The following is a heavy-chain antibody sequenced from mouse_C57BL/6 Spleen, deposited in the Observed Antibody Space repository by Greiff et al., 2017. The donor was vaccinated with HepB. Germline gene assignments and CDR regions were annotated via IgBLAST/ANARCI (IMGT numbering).Heavy chain of an antibody. J-gene: IGHJ2*01. CDR3: GRLGQREVLDY. CDR2: IYSRSGNT. CDR1: GYTFTSYG. D-gene: IGHD3-3*01. Sequence: QVQLQQSGAELARPGASVKLSCQASGYTFTSYGISWVKQRTGQGLEWIGEIYSRSGNTYYNEKFKGKATLTADKTSSTAYMELRSLTSEDSAVYLCGRLGQREVLDYWGQGTTLTVSS. V-gene: IGHV1-81*01.